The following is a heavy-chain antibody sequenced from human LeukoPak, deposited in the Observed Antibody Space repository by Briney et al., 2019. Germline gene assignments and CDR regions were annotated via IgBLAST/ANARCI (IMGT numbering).Heavy chain of an antibody. CDR2: IYYSGST. J-gene: IGHJ6*03. Sequence: PSQTLSLTCTVSGGSISSGDYYWSWIRQPPGKGPEWIGYIYYSGSTYYNPSLKSRVTISVDTSKNQFSLKLSSVTAADTAVYYCARGRIDYYYYMDVWGKGTTVTVSS. CDR1: GGSISSGDYY. V-gene: IGHV4-30-4*08. CDR3: ARGRIDYYYYMDV.